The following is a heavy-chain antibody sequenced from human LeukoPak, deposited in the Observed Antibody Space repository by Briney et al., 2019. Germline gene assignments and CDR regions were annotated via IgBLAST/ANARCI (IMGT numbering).Heavy chain of an antibody. V-gene: IGHV3-30-3*01. Sequence: PGRSLRLSCAASGFTFSSYAMHWVRQAPGKGLEWVAVISYDGSNKYYAASVKGRFTISRDNAKNSLYLQMNNLRAEDTAVYYCARQRAGHAFDIWGQGTMVTVSS. CDR3: ARQRAGHAFDI. J-gene: IGHJ3*02. CDR2: ISYDGSNK. CDR1: GFTFSSYA.